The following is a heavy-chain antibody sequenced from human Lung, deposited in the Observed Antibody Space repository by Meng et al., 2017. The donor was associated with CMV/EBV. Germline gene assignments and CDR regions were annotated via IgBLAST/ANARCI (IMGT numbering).Heavy chain of an antibody. J-gene: IGHJ5*02. V-gene: IGHV2-5*05. Sequence: QIPLVASGPTLVKPPHPLTLTCTFSGFSLTTSDEGVVLIRQFPGPALEWLALIYWDNDQRYDPSLKDRLTITKDTSNNQVVLTMTNVDPEDTATYYCTHRRVAPGVVSDSWGQGILVTVSS. CDR3: THRRVAPGVVSDS. CDR2: IYWDNDQ. CDR1: GFSLTTSDEG. D-gene: IGHD2-15*01.